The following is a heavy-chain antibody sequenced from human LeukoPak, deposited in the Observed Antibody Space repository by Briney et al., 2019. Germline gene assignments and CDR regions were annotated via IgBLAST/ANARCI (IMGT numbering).Heavy chain of an antibody. CDR1: GGTFSSYA. CDR3: ARTTYPRSDELWFGEFDY. CDR2: IIPIFGTA. J-gene: IGHJ4*02. V-gene: IGHV1-69*05. Sequence: GSSVKVSCKASGGTFSSYAISWVRQAPGQGLEWMGGIIPIFGTANYAQKFQGRVTITTDESTSTAYMELSSLRAEDTAVYYCARTTYPRSDELWFGEFDYWGQGTLVTVSS. D-gene: IGHD3-10*01.